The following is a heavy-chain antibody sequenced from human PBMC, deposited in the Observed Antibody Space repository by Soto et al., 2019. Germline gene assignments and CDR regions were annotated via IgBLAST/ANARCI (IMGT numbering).Heavy chain of an antibody. V-gene: IGHV4-31*03. CDR2: LFYSGST. CDR1: GGSISSDGSY. CDR3: ARGLAAAGLFGFGP. D-gene: IGHD6-13*01. Sequence: QVQLQESGPGLVKPSQTLSLTCTVSGGSISSDGSYWSWIRQHPGKGLGWIGCLFYSGSTYYNPSLTSRVTISVDTSKNQFSLKLSSVTAADTAVYYCARGLAAAGLFGFGPWGQGTLVTVSS. J-gene: IGHJ5*02.